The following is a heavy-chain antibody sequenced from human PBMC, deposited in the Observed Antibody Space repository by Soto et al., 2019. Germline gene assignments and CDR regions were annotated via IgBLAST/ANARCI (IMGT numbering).Heavy chain of an antibody. J-gene: IGHJ5*02. Sequence: SETLSLTCTVSCGSISSGDYYWSWIRQVPGKGLEWIGYIYYSGSSYYNPSLKSRVIIPVDTSKNQFSLKLSSVTAADTAVYYCARGSGWFDPWGQGTLVTVSS. CDR1: CGSISSGDYY. CDR2: IYYSGSS. V-gene: IGHV4-30-4*01. CDR3: ARGSGWFDP.